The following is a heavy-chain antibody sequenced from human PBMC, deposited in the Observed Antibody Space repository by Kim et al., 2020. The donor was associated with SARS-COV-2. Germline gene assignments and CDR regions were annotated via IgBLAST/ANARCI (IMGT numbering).Heavy chain of an antibody. CDR3: ARDPMLRYSSGWYWYFDL. Sequence: GGSLRLSCAASGFTFSSYSMNWVRQAPGKGLEWVSSISSSSSYIYYADSVKGRFTISRDNAKNSLYLQMNSLRAEDTAVYYYARDPMLRYSSGWYWYFDLWGRGTLVTVSS. V-gene: IGHV3-21*01. CDR2: ISSSSSYI. D-gene: IGHD6-19*01. CDR1: GFTFSSYS. J-gene: IGHJ2*01.